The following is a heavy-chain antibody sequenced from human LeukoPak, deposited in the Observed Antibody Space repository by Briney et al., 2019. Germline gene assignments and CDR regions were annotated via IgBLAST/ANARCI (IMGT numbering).Heavy chain of an antibody. J-gene: IGHJ3*02. D-gene: IGHD3-22*01. V-gene: IGHV3-33*01. Sequence: GGSLRLSCAASGFTFSKYGMHWVREAPGKGRGRVVVIRYDGSNKYYADSVKGRFTTSRDNSKNTLYLQMNSLRAEDTAVYYCARARYDSPYAFDIWGQGTMVTVSS. CDR1: GFTFSKYG. CDR2: IRYDGSNK. CDR3: ARARYDSPYAFDI.